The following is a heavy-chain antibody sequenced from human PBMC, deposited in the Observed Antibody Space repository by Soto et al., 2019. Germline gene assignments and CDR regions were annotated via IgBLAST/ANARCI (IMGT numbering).Heavy chain of an antibody. D-gene: IGHD3-3*01. CDR1: GGSLSSGCYY. J-gene: IGHJ4*02. Sequence: TLSLSCTVSGGSLSSGCYYWSWIGQHPGKGLEWIGYIYYSGSTYYNPSLKSRVTISVDTSKKQFSLKLSSVTAADTAVHYCARVPAITIFGVVIIQGGFDYWGQGTLGTVS. CDR3: ARVPAITIFGVVIIQGGFDY. V-gene: IGHV4-31*03. CDR2: IYYSGST.